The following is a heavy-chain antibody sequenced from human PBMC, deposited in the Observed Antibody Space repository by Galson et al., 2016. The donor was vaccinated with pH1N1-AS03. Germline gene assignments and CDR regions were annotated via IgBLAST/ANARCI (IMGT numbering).Heavy chain of an antibody. CDR1: GYRFSTYY. Sequence: QSGAEVKKPGESLNISCQGSGYRFSTYYIAWVRQMPGKGLEWMGIFHPGDSDTKYHPSFQGLVTMSADKPTNTAYLHWSSLKASDTAIYYCARHSQCTRGTCYSSYFYALDVWGRGTAVTVS. D-gene: IGHD4-11*01. CDR2: FHPGDSDT. CDR3: ARHSQCTRGTCYSSYFYALDV. J-gene: IGHJ6*02. V-gene: IGHV5-51*01.